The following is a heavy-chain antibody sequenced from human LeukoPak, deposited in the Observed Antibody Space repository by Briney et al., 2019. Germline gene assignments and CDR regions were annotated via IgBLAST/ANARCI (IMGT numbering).Heavy chain of an antibody. CDR2: IYPGDSDT. Sequence: GESLKISCKGSGYTFSSYWIGWGRQMPGKGVEWMGIIYPGDSDTRYSPSLQGQVTISVDTFIGTAYLQWSSLKASDTAIYYCARQKDFRLDYWGQGTLVTVSS. CDR3: ARQKDFRLDY. D-gene: IGHD3-3*01. CDR1: GYTFSSYW. V-gene: IGHV5-51*01. J-gene: IGHJ4*02.